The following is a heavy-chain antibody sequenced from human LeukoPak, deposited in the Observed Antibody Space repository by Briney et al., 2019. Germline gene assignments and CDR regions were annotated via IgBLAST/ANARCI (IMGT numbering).Heavy chain of an antibody. J-gene: IGHJ4*02. CDR1: GFTFSNYA. CDR3: ARDVRGYRRPLHY. Sequence: GGSLRLSCAASGFTFSNYAMNWVRQSPGKGLEWVSDISGSGDRTYIADAVKGRFTISRDNSKNTLYLQMNSLRADDTAIYYCARDVRGYRRPLHYWGQGTLVTVSS. CDR2: ISGSGDRT. D-gene: IGHD5-18*01. V-gene: IGHV3-23*01.